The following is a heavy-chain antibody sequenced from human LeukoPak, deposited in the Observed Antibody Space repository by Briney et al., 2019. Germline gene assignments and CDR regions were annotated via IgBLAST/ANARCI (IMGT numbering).Heavy chain of an antibody. D-gene: IGHD3-9*01. CDR1: GLAFSGSG. CDR2: TGRQDDSDAT. CDR3: AGDYNFLTGLNY. J-gene: IGHJ4*02. Sequence: PGGSLRLSCAASGLAFSGSGIHWVRQASGKGLEWLGRTGRQDDSDATRCAASLKGKFTISRVDSRNTAYLQMNSLKTEDTAVYYCAGDYNFLTGLNYWGQGTLVTVSS. V-gene: IGHV3-73*01.